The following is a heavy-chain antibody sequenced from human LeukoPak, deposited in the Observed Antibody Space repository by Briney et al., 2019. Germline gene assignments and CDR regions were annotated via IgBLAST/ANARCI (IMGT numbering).Heavy chain of an antibody. Sequence: SVKVSCKASGYTFTDYYMHWVRQAPGQGLEWMGGIIPIFGTANYAQKFQGRVTITTDESTSTAYMELSSLRSEDTAVYYCATRGALNTIFGVVTIGGDAFDIWGQGTMVTVSS. J-gene: IGHJ3*02. CDR1: GYTFTDYY. CDR2: IIPIFGTA. D-gene: IGHD3-3*01. CDR3: ATRGALNTIFGVVTIGGDAFDI. V-gene: IGHV1-69*05.